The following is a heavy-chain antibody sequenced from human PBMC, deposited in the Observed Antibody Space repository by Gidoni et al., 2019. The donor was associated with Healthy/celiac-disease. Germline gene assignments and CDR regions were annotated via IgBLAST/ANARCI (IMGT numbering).Heavy chain of an antibody. D-gene: IGHD6-13*01. J-gene: IGHJ3*02. CDR3: ARDSSSWYSSAAFDI. CDR1: GFTFSRYA. Sequence: QVQLVASGGGVVQPGRSLRLSCAASGFTFSRYAMHWVRQAPGKGLEWVAVISYDGSNKYYADSVKGRFTISRDNSKNTLYLQMNSLRAEDTAVYYCARDSSSWYSSAAFDIWGQGTMVTVSS. CDR2: ISYDGSNK. V-gene: IGHV3-30-3*01.